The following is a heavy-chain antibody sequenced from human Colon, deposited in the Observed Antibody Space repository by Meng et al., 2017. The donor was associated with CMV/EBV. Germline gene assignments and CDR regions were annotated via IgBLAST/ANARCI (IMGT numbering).Heavy chain of an antibody. Sequence: ASVKVSCKASGYTFTSYYMHWVRQAPGQGLEWMGIINPSGGSTSYAQKVQGRVTMTRDTSTSTVYMELSSLRSEDTAVYYCARVGQAGYCSSTSCYKGVDYWGQGTLVTVSS. CDR1: GYTFTSYY. CDR2: INPSGGST. J-gene: IGHJ4*02. CDR3: ARVGQAGYCSSTSCYKGVDY. D-gene: IGHD2-2*02. V-gene: IGHV1-46*01.